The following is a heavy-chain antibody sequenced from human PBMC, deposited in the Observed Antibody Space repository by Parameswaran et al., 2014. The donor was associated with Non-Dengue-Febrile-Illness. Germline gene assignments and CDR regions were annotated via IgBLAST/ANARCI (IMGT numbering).Heavy chain of an antibody. CDR1: GASFSGYY. Sequence: SETLSLTCAVYGASFSGYYWSWIRQPPGRGLEWIGEVNHSGNINYNPSLKSRVTISVDTSKNQFSLKLSSVTAADTAVYYCARDGGLSTPLDYWGQGTLVTVSS. V-gene: IGHV4-34*01. CDR3: ARDGGLSTPLDY. J-gene: IGHJ4*02. D-gene: IGHD3-10*01. CDR2: VNHSGNI.